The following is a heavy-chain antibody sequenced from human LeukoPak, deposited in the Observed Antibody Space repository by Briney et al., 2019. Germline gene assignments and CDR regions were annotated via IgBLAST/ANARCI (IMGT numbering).Heavy chain of an antibody. CDR3: ARGQVTMVRAIDYYFDY. CDR2: IIPIFGTA. CDR1: GGTFSSYA. V-gene: IGHV1-69*05. J-gene: IGHJ4*02. D-gene: IGHD3-10*01. Sequence: SVKVSCKASGGTFSSYAISWVRQAPGQGLEWMGRIIPIFGTANYAQKFQGRVTITTDESTSTAYMELSSPRSEDTAVYYCARGQVTMVRAIDYYFDYWGQGTLVTVSS.